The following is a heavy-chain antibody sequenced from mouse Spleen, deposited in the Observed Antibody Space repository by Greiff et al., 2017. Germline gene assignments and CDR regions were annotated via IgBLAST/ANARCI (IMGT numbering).Heavy chain of an antibody. CDR3: ARGYGSSYGYAMDY. V-gene: IGHV1-81*01. CDR2: IYPRSGNT. CDR1: GYTFTSYG. Sequence: VQVVESGAELARPGASVKLSCKASGYTFTSYGISWVKQRTGQGLEWIGEIYPRSGNTYYNEKFKGKATLTADKSSSTAYMELRSLTSEDSAVYFCARGYGSSYGYAMDYWGQGTSVTVSS. D-gene: IGHD1-1*01. J-gene: IGHJ4*01.